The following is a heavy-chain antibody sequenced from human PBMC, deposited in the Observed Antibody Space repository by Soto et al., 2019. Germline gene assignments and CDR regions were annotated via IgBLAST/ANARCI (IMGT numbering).Heavy chain of an antibody. CDR1: GRSISPYY. CDR2: VYYSGNT. J-gene: IGHJ6*03. Sequence: QVQLQESGPGLVKPSETLSLTCTVSGRSISPYYWSWIRQPPGKGLEWIGYVYYSGNTTYNPSPESRVTISVATSRNRFSLNLTSATAADTAVYYCARKVAAASCARYYMDVWGRGNAVTVSS. D-gene: IGHD6-13*01. V-gene: IGHV4-59*12. CDR3: ARKVAAASCARYYMDV.